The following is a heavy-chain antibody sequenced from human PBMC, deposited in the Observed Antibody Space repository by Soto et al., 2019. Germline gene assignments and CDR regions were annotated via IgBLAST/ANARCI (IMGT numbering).Heavy chain of an antibody. V-gene: IGHV3-7*01. CDR1: GFTFSSYW. J-gene: IGHJ4*02. CDR3: ASQSLRYFDGKFDY. CDR2: IKQDGSEK. D-gene: IGHD3-9*01. Sequence: EVQLVESGGGLVQPGGSLRLSCAASGFTFSSYWMSWVRQAPGKGLEWVANIKQDGSEKYYVDSVKGRFTISRDNAKNSLYLQMNSLRAEDTAVYYCASQSLRYFDGKFDYWGQGTLVTVSS.